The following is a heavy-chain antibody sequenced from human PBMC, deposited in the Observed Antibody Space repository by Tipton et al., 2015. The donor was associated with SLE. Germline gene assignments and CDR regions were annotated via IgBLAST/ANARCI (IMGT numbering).Heavy chain of an antibody. CDR3: ANQNWNYYF. V-gene: IGHV4-34*08. D-gene: IGHD1-7*01. CDR2: VSHRGTT. CDR1: GGTSRDYF. Sequence: TLSLTCAVYGGTSRDYFWSWIRQSPGKGLEWIGEVSHRGTTNYNPSLDSRVTISLDRFNNQFTLKMTSVTAADTAVYYCANQNWNYYFWGQGNLVTVSS. J-gene: IGHJ4*02.